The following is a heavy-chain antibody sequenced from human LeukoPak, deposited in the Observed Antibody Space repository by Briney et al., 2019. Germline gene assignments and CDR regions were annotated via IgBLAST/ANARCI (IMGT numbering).Heavy chain of an antibody. J-gene: IGHJ4*02. Sequence: GRSLRLSCAASGFTFSNFGLYWVRQPPGKGLEWVALIWNDGSHKYYDDSVKDRFTISRDNSQSTLHLQMNNLRAEDTAFYYCARDSDEYGDSHIDYWGQGTLVPVSS. CDR3: ARDSDEYGDSHIDY. V-gene: IGHV3-33*01. D-gene: IGHD4-17*01. CDR1: GFTFSNFG. CDR2: IWNDGSHK.